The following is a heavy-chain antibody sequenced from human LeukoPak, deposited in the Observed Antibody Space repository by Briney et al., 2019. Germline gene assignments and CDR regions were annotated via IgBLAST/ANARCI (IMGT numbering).Heavy chain of an antibody. D-gene: IGHD2-15*01. J-gene: IGHJ6*03. CDR1: GGSISSHY. CDR2: IYYSGST. Sequence: SETLSLTCTVSGGSISSHYWSWIRQPPGKGLEWIGYIYYSGSTNYNPSLKSRVTISVDTSKNQFSLKLSSVTAADTAVYYCARGQGYCSGGSCYAYYYMDVWGKGTTVTVS. CDR3: ARGQGYCSGGSCYAYYYMDV. V-gene: IGHV4-59*11.